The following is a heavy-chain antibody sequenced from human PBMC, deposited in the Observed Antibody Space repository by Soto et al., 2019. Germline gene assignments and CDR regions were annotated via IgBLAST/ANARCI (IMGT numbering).Heavy chain of an antibody. CDR1: GFIFNNYA. CDR3: AKVHSSGDYFPEY. D-gene: IGHD3-22*01. Sequence: GGSLRLSCAASGFIFNNYAVSWVRQAPGKGLDWISAISAGGASTYYADSVKGRFTISRDNSQNTLFLQMHSLRAEDTAVYYCAKVHSSGDYFPEYWGQGTLVTVSS. CDR2: ISAGGAST. J-gene: IGHJ4*02. V-gene: IGHV3-23*01.